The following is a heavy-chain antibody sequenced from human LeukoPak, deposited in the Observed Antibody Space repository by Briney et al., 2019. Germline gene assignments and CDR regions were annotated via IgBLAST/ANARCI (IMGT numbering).Heavy chain of an antibody. CDR3: ARAGNSSSWYVVGDWFGP. V-gene: IGHV4-34*01. CDR1: GGSFSGYY. J-gene: IGHJ5*02. Sequence: PSETLSLTCAVYGGSFSGYYWSWIRQPPGKGLEWIGEINHSGSTNYNPSLKSRVTISVDTSKNQLSLKLSSVTAADTAVYYCARAGNSSSWYVVGDWFGPWGQGTLVTVSS. CDR2: INHSGST. D-gene: IGHD6-13*01.